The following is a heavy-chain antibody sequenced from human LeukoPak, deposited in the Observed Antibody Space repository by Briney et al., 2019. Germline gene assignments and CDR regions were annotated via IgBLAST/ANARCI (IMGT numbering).Heavy chain of an antibody. D-gene: IGHD1-26*01. J-gene: IGHJ4*02. Sequence: GGSLRLSCAASGFTFDDYTMHWVRHAPGKGLEWVSFITWDGGSTYYADSVKGRYTISRDNRKNSLYLQMNGLRTEDSALYYCAKDEGVYSANYYDYWGQGTLVTVSS. CDR2: ITWDGGST. CDR3: AKDEGVYSANYYDY. CDR1: GFTFDDYT. V-gene: IGHV3-43*01.